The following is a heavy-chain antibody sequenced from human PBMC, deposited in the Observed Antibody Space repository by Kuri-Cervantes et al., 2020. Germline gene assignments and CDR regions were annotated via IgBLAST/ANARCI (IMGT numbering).Heavy chain of an antibody. J-gene: IGHJ4*02. Sequence: SETLSLTCTVSGGSISSYHWSWIRQPPGKGLEWIGYIYYSGSTNYNPSLKSRVTISVDTSKNQSSLKLSSVTAADTAVYYCARTSVYCSGGSCYSEHDYWGQGTLVTVSS. CDR3: ARTSVYCSGGSCYSEHDY. CDR1: GGSISSYH. CDR2: IYYSGST. V-gene: IGHV4-59*01. D-gene: IGHD2-15*01.